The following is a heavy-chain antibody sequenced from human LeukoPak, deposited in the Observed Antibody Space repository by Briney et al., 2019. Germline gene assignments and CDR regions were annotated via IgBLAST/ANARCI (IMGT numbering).Heavy chain of an antibody. Sequence: GGSLRLSCAASGFTFSNYWMHWVRQGPGKGLVWVSRISPDGSTTTYADSVKGRFIISRDSAQNTVYLQMSSLRLEDTAVYYCAREYSSSSGRAFDYWGQGTLATASS. D-gene: IGHD6-6*01. J-gene: IGHJ4*02. CDR1: GFTFSNYW. V-gene: IGHV3-74*01. CDR2: ISPDGSTT. CDR3: AREYSSSSGRAFDY.